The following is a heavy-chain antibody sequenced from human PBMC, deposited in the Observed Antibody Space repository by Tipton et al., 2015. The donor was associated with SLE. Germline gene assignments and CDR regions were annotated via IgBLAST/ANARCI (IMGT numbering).Heavy chain of an antibody. J-gene: IGHJ4*03. CDR3: ARDLQADGVEF. V-gene: IGHV3-53*01. CDR1: GFTVSYSY. Sequence: SLRLSCAASGFTVSYSYMSWVRQAPGKGLNWVSVIYDVGTTYYADSVKGRFTISRDNAEKSLSLQMDSLRVEDTALYYCARDLQADGVEFWGQGTLVIVSS. D-gene: IGHD3-3*01. CDR2: IYDVGTT.